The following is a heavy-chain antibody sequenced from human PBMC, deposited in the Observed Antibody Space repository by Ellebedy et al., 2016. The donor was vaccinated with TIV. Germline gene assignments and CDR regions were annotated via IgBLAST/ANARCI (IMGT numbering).Heavy chain of an antibody. V-gene: IGHV3-21*01. J-gene: IGHJ4*02. Sequence: GESLKISCAASGFTFSSYSMNWVRQAPGKGLEWVSSISSSSSYIYYADSVKGRFTISRDNAKNSLYLQMNSLRAEDTAVYYCARDCTSTSCYMYDYWGQGTLVTVSS. CDR3: ARDCTSTSCYMYDY. CDR2: ISSSSSYI. CDR1: GFTFSSYS. D-gene: IGHD2-2*02.